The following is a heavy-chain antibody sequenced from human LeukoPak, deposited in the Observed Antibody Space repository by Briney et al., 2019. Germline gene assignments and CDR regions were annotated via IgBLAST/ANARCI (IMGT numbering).Heavy chain of an antibody. D-gene: IGHD6-6*01. CDR1: GGSISSGSYY. Sequence: SETLSLTCTVSGGSISSGSYYWSCIRQPAGKGLECIGRIYTSGSTNYNPSLKSRVTISVDTSKNQFSLKLSSVTAADTAVYYCARERDSSSSATRGYYYYYMDVWGKGTTVTVPS. V-gene: IGHV4-61*02. CDR2: IYTSGST. CDR3: ARERDSSSSATRGYYYYYMDV. J-gene: IGHJ6*03.